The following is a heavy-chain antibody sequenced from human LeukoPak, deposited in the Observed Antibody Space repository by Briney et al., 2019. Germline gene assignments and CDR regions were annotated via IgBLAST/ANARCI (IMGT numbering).Heavy chain of an antibody. Sequence: GGSLRLSCAASGSIFGDYAMHWVRQTPGKGLEWVSGMTSNSDSIGYADSVKGRFTISRDNAKNSLYLQMNSLRPEDTALYYCTKDDGWLSWGQGALVTVSS. CDR2: MTSNSDSI. D-gene: IGHD2/OR15-2a*01. J-gene: IGHJ3*01. CDR3: TKDDGWLS. V-gene: IGHV3-9*01. CDR1: GSIFGDYA.